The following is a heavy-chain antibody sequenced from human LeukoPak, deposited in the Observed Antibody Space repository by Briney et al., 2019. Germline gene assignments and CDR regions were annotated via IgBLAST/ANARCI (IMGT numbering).Heavy chain of an antibody. CDR1: GFTFSSYW. V-gene: IGHV3-7*01. CDR2: IKQDGSEK. J-gene: IGHJ4*02. CDR3: ARAWSPSGIAAAGTGFDY. D-gene: IGHD6-13*01. Sequence: GGSLRLSCAASGFTFSSYWMSWVRQAPGKGLEWVANIKQDGSEKYYVDSVKGRFTISRDNAKNSLYLQMNSLRAEDTAVYYCARAWSPSGIAAAGTGFDYWGQGTLVTVSS.